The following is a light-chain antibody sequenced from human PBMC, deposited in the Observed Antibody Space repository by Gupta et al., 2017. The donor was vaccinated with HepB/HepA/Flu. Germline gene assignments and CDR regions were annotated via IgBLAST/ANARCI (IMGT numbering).Light chain of an antibody. Sequence: EIVLTQSPGTLSSSAGEGATLTCRASQHINKYLAWYQQKPGQAPRLLIYDASNRYTGIPARCSGSGAGTYFTLTISSQEPEDFAVYYCQQHGNWRLCSFGQGTKLEIK. CDR2: DAS. CDR1: QHINKY. J-gene: IGKJ2*04. V-gene: IGKV3-11*01. CDR3: QQHGNWRLCS.